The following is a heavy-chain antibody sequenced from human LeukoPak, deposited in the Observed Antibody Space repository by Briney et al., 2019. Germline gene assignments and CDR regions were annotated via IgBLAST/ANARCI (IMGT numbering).Heavy chain of an antibody. D-gene: IGHD3-3*01. Sequence: QPGGSLRLSCVASGFTFSSYWMSWVRQAPGKGLEWVANIKQDGSEKYYVDSVKGRFTISRDNAKNSLYLQMNSLRAEDTAVYYCARGFYTYYDFWSTVTSYYFDYWGQGTLVTVSS. CDR3: ARGFYTYYDFWSTVTSYYFDY. J-gene: IGHJ4*02. CDR1: GFTFSSYW. CDR2: IKQDGSEK. V-gene: IGHV3-7*01.